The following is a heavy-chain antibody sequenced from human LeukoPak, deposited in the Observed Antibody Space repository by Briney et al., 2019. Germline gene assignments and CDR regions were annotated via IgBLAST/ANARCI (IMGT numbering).Heavy chain of an antibody. CDR2: IIPIFGTA. V-gene: IGHV1-69*05. CDR1: GGTFSSYA. CDR3: AREGIWFANDNWFDP. J-gene: IGHJ5*02. Sequence: SVKVSCKASGGTFSSYAISWVRLAPGQGLEWMGRIIPIFGTANYAQKFQGRVTITTDESTSTAYMELSSLRSEDTAVYYCAREGIWFANDNWFDPWGQGTLVTVSS. D-gene: IGHD3-10*01.